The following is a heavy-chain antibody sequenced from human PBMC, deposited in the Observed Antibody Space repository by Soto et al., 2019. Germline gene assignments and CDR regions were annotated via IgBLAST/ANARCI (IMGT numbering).Heavy chain of an antibody. CDR3: ARIHYDFWSGYRLLDY. CDR2: IFSNDEK. CDR1: GFSLSNARMG. D-gene: IGHD3-3*01. J-gene: IGHJ4*02. V-gene: IGHV2-26*01. Sequence: SGPTLVNPTETLTLTCTVSGFSLSNARMGVSWIRQPPGKALEWLAHIFSNDEKSYSTSLKSRLTISKDTSKSQVVLTMTNMDPVDTATYYCARIHYDFWSGYRLLDYWGQGTLVTVSS.